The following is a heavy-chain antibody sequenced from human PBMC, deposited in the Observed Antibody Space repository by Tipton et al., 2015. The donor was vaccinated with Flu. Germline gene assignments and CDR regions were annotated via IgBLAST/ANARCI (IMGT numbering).Heavy chain of an antibody. CDR1: RFTFSDYG. CDR2: ISGGGDTT. V-gene: IGHV3-23*01. CDR3: AKGAGQRFVGWSFDL. Sequence: SLRLSCAASRFTFSDYGMSWVRQAPGKGLEWVSDISGGGDTTNYADSVKGRFAVSRDNSKNTLYLQMNNLRPEDTALYYCAKGAGQRFVGWSFDLWGRGTLVTVSS. D-gene: IGHD6-19*01. J-gene: IGHJ2*01.